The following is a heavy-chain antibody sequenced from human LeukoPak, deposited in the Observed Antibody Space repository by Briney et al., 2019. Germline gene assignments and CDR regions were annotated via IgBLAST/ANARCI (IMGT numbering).Heavy chain of an antibody. J-gene: IGHJ5*02. V-gene: IGHV3-30*18. CDR2: ISYDGSNK. CDR1: GFTFSSYG. CDR3: AKDGLDP. Sequence: GGSLRLSCAASGFTFSSYGMHWVRQAPGKGLEWVAVISYDGSNKYYAGSVKGRFTISRDNSKNTLYLQMNSLRAEDTAVYYCAKDGLDPWGQGTLVTVSS.